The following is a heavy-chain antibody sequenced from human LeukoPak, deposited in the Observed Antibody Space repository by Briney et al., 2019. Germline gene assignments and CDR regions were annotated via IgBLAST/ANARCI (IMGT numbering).Heavy chain of an antibody. Sequence: ASVKVSCKASGYTFTGYGISWVRQAPGQGLEWMGWISAYNGNTNYAQKLQGRVTMTTDTSTSTAYMELRSLRSDDTAVYYCARGNYDFWSGLQPFDYWGQGTLVTVSS. CDR2: ISAYNGNT. CDR3: ARGNYDFWSGLQPFDY. J-gene: IGHJ4*02. V-gene: IGHV1-18*01. D-gene: IGHD3-3*01. CDR1: GYTFTGYG.